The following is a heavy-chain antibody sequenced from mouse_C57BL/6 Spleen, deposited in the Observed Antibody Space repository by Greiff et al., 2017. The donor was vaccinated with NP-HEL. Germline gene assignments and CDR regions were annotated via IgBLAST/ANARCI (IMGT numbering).Heavy chain of an antibody. J-gene: IGHJ3*01. Sequence: EVQLQQSGPELVKPGASVKISCKASGYTFTDYYMNWVKQSHGKSLEWIGDINPNNGGTSYNQKFKGKATLTVDKSSSTAYMELRSLTSEDSAVYYCARLLYYDYDGGFAYWGQGTLVTVSA. CDR3: ARLLYYDYDGGFAY. CDR2: INPNNGGT. V-gene: IGHV1-26*01. CDR1: GYTFTDYY. D-gene: IGHD2-4*01.